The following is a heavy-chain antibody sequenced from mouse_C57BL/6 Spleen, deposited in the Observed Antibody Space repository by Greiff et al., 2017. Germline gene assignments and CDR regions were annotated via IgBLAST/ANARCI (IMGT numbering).Heavy chain of an antibody. V-gene: IGHV1-82*01. D-gene: IGHD3-2*02. J-gene: IGHJ2*01. CDR2: IYPGDGDT. Sequence: QVQLQQSGPELVKPGASVKISCKASGYAFTSYWMNWVKQRPGQGLEWIGRIYPGDGDTNYNGKFKGKATLTADTSSSTAYMQLSSLTSEDSAVYVCAKIDSAGYRFPDWGQGTTLTVSS. CDR3: AKIDSAGYRFPD. CDR1: GYAFTSYW.